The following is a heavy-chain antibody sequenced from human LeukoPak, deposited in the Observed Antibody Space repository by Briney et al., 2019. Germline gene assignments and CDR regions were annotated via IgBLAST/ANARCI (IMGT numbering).Heavy chain of an antibody. Sequence: GGSLRLSCTASGSTFGDYAMSWVRQAPGKGLEWVGFIRSKTYGGTTEYAASVKGRFTISRDDSKSIAYLQMNSLKTEDTAVYYCTREAPSDYSNFLDAFDIWGQGTMVTVSS. J-gene: IGHJ3*02. CDR2: IRSKTYGGTT. V-gene: IGHV3-49*04. D-gene: IGHD4-11*01. CDR3: TREAPSDYSNFLDAFDI. CDR1: GSTFGDYA.